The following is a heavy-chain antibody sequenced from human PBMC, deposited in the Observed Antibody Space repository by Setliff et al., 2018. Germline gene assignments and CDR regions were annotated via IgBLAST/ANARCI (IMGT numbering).Heavy chain of an antibody. CDR2: ISATGGAA. Sequence: GGSLRLSCVASGFTFSRYAMTWVRQAPGKGLEWVSLISATGGAAYYEDSVKGRITISRDNSKNTLHLQMNSLRAEDTAVYSCAKGSSGWFGLCDYWGQGTLVTVSS. V-gene: IGHV3-23*01. CDR1: GFTFSRYA. D-gene: IGHD6-19*01. CDR3: AKGSSGWFGLCDY. J-gene: IGHJ4*02.